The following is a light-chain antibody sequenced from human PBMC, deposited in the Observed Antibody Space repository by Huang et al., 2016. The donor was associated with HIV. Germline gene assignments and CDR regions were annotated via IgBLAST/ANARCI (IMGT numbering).Light chain of an antibody. CDR1: QSVSTN. Sequence: EIVMTQSPDTLSVSPGQRVTLSYRASQSVSTNLAWYQQRPGQAPSRLIFGASTRATGIPARFTGSGSGTEFTLTISSLQSEDFAVYYCQQYNNWPLFGGGTKVEIK. J-gene: IGKJ4*01. CDR3: QQYNNWPL. V-gene: IGKV3-15*01. CDR2: GAS.